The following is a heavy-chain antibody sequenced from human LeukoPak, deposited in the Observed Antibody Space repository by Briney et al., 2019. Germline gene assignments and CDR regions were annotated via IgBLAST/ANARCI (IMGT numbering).Heavy chain of an antibody. D-gene: IGHD2-2*01. V-gene: IGHV3-30*03. J-gene: IGHJ4*02. CDR3: ARDRFCSTTSCYPGFFDY. Sequence: GGSLRLSCAASGFTFSSYGTHWVRQAPGKGLECVAVISYDGSNKYYADSVKGRFTISRDNSKNTLYLQMNSLRVEDTAVYCCARDRFCSTTSCYPGFFDYWGQGTLVTVSS. CDR1: GFTFSSYG. CDR2: ISYDGSNK.